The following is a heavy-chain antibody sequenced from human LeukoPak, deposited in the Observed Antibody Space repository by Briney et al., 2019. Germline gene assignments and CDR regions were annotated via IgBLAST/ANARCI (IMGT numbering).Heavy chain of an antibody. Sequence: GGSLRLSCAASGLTSSSYWMHWVRQAPGKGLVWVSRINSAGSSSSYADSVKGRFTISRDNAKNTLYLQMNSLRVEDTAVYYCTRDPRNLDYWGQGTLVTVSS. CDR3: TRDPRNLDY. D-gene: IGHD1-14*01. V-gene: IGHV3-74*01. CDR2: INSAGSSS. J-gene: IGHJ4*02. CDR1: GLTSSSYW.